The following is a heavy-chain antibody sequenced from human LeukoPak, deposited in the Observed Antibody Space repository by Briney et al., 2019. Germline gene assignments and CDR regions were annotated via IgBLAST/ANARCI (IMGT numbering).Heavy chain of an antibody. J-gene: IGHJ2*01. Sequence: PSGTLSLTCAVSGGSISSSNWWSWVRQPPGKGLEWIGEIYHSGSTNYNPSLKSRVTISADKSKNQFSLKLSSVTAADTAVYYCARGPPLYCSSTSCYYWYFDLWGRGTLVTVSS. D-gene: IGHD2-2*01. V-gene: IGHV4-4*02. CDR3: ARGPPLYCSSTSCYYWYFDL. CDR2: IYHSGST. CDR1: GGSISSSNW.